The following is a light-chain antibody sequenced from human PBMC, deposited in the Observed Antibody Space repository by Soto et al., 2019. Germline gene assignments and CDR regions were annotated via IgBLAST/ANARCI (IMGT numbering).Light chain of an antibody. J-gene: IGKJ2*01. CDR3: QQYTTYPYT. V-gene: IGKV1-5*01. CDR2: DAS. CDR1: QSVTNW. Sequence: DIQMTQSPSTLSASVGDRVTITCRASQSVTNWLAWYRQKPGKAPNLLIYDASRLQSGIPLRFSGSGSGTEFTLTISSLQPDDFATYYCQQYTTYPYTFGQGTK.